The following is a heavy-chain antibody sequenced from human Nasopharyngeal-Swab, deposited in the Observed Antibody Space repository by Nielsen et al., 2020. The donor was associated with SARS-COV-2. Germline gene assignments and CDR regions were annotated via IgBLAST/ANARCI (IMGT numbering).Heavy chain of an antibody. J-gene: IGHJ4*02. CDR3: AREWYSSGWYGV. Sequence: SETLSLTCAVYGGSFSGYYWSWIRQPPGKGLEWIGEINHSGSTNYNPFLKSRVTISVDTSKNQFSLKLSSVTAADTAVYYCAREWYSSGWYGVWGQGTLVTVSS. CDR1: GGSFSGYY. V-gene: IGHV4-34*01. D-gene: IGHD6-19*01. CDR2: INHSGST.